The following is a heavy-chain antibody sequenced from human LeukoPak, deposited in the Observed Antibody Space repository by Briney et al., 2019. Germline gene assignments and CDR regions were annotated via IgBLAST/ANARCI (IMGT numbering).Heavy chain of an antibody. CDR2: IYWNDDK. J-gene: IGHJ4*02. CDR1: GFSLSTSGVG. Sequence: SGPTLVKPTQTLTLTCTFSGFSLSTSGVGVGWIRQPPGKALEWLALIYWNDDKRYSPSLKSRHTITKDTSKNQVVLTMTNMDPVDTATYYCAQTTTVTTIGPYFDYWGQGTLVTVSS. CDR3: AQTTTVTTIGPYFDY. D-gene: IGHD4-17*01. V-gene: IGHV2-5*01.